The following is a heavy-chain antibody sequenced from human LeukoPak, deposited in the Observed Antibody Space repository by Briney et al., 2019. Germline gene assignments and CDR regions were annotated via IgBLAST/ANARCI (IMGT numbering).Heavy chain of an antibody. J-gene: IGHJ4*02. D-gene: IGHD6-19*01. CDR2: ISSGGNI. CDR1: GFIFTSYA. CDR3: AKDLLYTGIAVASDY. V-gene: IGHV3-23*01. Sequence: GGSLRLSCAASGFIFTSYAMSWVRQAPGKGLEWVSSISSGGNIYYADSVKGRFTISRDNSKNTLYLQINSLRAEDSALYYCAKDLLYTGIAVASDYWGQGTLVTASS.